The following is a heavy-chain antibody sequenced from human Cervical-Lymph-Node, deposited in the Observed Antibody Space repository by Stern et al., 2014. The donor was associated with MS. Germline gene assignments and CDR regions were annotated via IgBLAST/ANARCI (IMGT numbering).Heavy chain of an antibody. D-gene: IGHD4-17*01. CDR3: AHRRTYGDYGRLDY. V-gene: IGHV2-5*02. CDR2: IYWDDDK. CDR1: GFSLSTSGVG. Sequence: ESGPALVKPTQTLTLTCTFSGFSLSTSGVGVGWIRQPPGKALEWLALIYWDDDKRYSPSLKSRLTITKDTSKKQVALTMTNMDPVDTATYYCAHRRTYGDYGRLDYWGQGTLVTVSS. J-gene: IGHJ4*02.